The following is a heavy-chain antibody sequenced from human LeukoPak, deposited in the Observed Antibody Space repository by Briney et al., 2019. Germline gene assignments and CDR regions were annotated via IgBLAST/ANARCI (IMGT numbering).Heavy chain of an antibody. V-gene: IGHV1-46*01. CDR1: GYTFTSYY. J-gene: IGHJ4*02. Sequence: EASVKVSCTASGYTFTSYYMHWVRQAPGQGLEWMGIINPSGGSTSYAQKFQGRVTMTKDTSTSTVYMELSSLRSEDTAVYYCAREWGNKAFDYWGQGTLVTVSS. CDR3: AREWGNKAFDY. D-gene: IGHD7-27*01. CDR2: INPSGGST.